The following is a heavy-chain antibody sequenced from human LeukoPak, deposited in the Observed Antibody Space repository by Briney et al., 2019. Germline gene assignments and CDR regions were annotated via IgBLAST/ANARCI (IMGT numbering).Heavy chain of an antibody. V-gene: IGHV3-7*01. CDR1: GFTFTNHW. J-gene: IGHJ4*02. CDR2: IREDGGHT. Sequence: PGGSLRLSCVTSGFTFTNHWMSWVRQAPGKGLEWVANIREDGGHTNYVDSVKGRFTISRDNATNSLFLQMYGLRVDDTAVFFCARDGRGGHNDFWGQGTLITVSS. D-gene: IGHD4-23*01. CDR3: ARDGRGGHNDF.